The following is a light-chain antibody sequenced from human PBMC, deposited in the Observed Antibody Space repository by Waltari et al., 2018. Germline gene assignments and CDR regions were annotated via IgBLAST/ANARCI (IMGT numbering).Light chain of an antibody. CDR1: QSLVQSDGSIF. V-gene: IGKV2-30*02. J-gene: IGKJ2*01. CDR2: EVS. CDR3: LQSSQWPYA. Sequence: DVVMTQSPLSLAVTLGQPASISCWSSQSLVQSDGSIFLNWFHQKPGQSPRRLIYEVSNRESGVPDRFSGSGSGTDFTLKISRVEAEDVGIYYCLQSSQWPYAFGQGTKLEIK.